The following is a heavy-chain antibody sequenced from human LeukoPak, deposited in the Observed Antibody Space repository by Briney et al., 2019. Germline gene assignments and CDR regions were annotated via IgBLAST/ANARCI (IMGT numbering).Heavy chain of an antibody. Sequence: GGSLRLSCAASGFTFSSYAMSWVRQAPGKGLEWVSAISHSGGSTYYADSVKGRFTVSRDNSKNTLYLQMNSLRAEDTAVYYCAREEQLVHLDYWGQGTLVTVSS. CDR1: GFTFSSYA. V-gene: IGHV3-23*01. J-gene: IGHJ4*02. CDR3: AREEQLVHLDY. CDR2: ISHSGGST. D-gene: IGHD6-6*01.